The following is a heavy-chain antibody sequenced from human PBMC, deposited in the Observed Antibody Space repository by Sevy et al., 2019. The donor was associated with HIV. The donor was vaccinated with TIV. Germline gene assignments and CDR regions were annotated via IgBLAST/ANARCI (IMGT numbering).Heavy chain of an antibody. CDR1: GGSISSYY. CDR3: ARDLPAAGAFDI. J-gene: IGHJ3*02. CDR2: IYTSGST. Sequence: SETLSLTCTVSGGSISSYYWSWIRRPAGKGLEWIGRIYTSGSTNYNPSLKSRVTMSVDTSKNQFSLKLSSVTAADTAVYYCARDLPAAGAFDIWGQGTMVTVSS. V-gene: IGHV4-4*07. D-gene: IGHD6-13*01.